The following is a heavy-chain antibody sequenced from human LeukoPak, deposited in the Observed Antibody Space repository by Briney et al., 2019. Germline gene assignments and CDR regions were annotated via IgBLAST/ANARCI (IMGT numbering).Heavy chain of an antibody. CDR1: GGSISSNEYY. D-gene: IGHD4-17*01. V-gene: IGHV4-39*07. CDR2: MYYSGST. CDR3: ARDGTTVSPAV. J-gene: IGHJ6*04. Sequence: SETLSLTCNVSGGSISSNEYYWGWIRQPPGKGLEWIANMYYSGSTYYNPSLKSRVTISIDTSKNQLSLKLSSVTAADTAVYYCARDGTTVSPAVWGKGTTVTVSS.